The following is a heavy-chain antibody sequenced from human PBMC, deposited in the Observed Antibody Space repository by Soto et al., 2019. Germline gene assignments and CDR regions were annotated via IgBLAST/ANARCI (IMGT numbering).Heavy chain of an antibody. Sequence: GGSLRLSCAASGFTFDDYAMHWVRQAPGKGLEWVSGISWNSGSIGYADSVKGRFTISRDNAKNSLYLQMNSLRAEDTALYYCAKVGSDWGYRWNYVHAYAFDIWGQGTMVTVSS. CDR1: GFTFDDYA. CDR2: ISWNSGSI. J-gene: IGHJ3*02. CDR3: AKVGSDWGYRWNYVHAYAFDI. V-gene: IGHV3-9*01. D-gene: IGHD1-7*01.